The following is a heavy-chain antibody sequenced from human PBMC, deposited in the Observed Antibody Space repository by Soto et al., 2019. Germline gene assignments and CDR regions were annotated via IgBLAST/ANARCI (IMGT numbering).Heavy chain of an antibody. CDR1: GFTFSDHW. Sequence: EAQLVESGGGVVQPGGSLRLSCVASGFTFSDHWMQWVRQVPGERPAWVSRINSDGSVTADADSVRGRVTISRDNAKNTLYLQMNRLRVDDTAMYYCVRQYSAYDIWGQGTMVTVSS. D-gene: IGHD4-4*01. CDR2: INSDGSVT. V-gene: IGHV3-74*03. CDR3: VRQYSAYDI. J-gene: IGHJ3*02.